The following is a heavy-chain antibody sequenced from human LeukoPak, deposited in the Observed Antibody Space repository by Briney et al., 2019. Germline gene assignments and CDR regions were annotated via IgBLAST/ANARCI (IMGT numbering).Heavy chain of an antibody. V-gene: IGHV4-39*01. Sequence: SDTLSLTCTVSGGSISSSSYYWGWIRQPPGKGLEWIGSVSNSGRQHYNPSLKSRVTIFEDTSKNQFSLKLSSVTAADTAVYYCARLRYDILTGCFDYWGQGTLVTVSS. CDR3: ARLRYDILTGCFDY. J-gene: IGHJ4*02. CDR1: GGSISSSSYY. CDR2: VSNSGRQ. D-gene: IGHD3-9*01.